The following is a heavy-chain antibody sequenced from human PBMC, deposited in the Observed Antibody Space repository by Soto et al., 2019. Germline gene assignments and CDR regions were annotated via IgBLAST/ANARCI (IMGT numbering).Heavy chain of an antibody. CDR2: ISYDGSDK. J-gene: IGHJ6*02. V-gene: IGHV3-30*18. D-gene: IGHD2-2*01. CDR1: GFTFSNYG. CDR3: AKVTGYCSSSSLRRDYYYYYGMDV. Sequence: PGGYLRLCCAASGFTFSNYGMHWVRQAPGKGLEWVAVISYDGSDKYYADSVKGRFSISRDNSKNTLYLQMNSLRAEDTAVYYCAKVTGYCSSSSLRRDYYYYYGMDVSGQGTTVTVSS.